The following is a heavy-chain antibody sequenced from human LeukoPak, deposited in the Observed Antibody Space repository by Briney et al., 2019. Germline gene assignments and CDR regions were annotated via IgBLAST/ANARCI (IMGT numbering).Heavy chain of an antibody. CDR3: ARGRTGAAALDF. CDR1: GGSFSGHY. V-gene: IGHV4-34*01. CDR2: ATHSGSP. J-gene: IGHJ4*02. Sequence: KPSETLSLTCAVYGGSFSGHYWTWLRQPPGKGLEWIGEATHSGSPNYNPSLKSRVTIPLDTSKNHFSLKLTSVTAADTAVYYCARGRTGAAALDFWGPGTLVTVSS. D-gene: IGHD2-2*01.